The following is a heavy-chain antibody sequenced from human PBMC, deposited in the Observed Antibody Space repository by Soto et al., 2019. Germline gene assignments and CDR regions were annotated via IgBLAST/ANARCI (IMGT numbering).Heavy chain of an antibody. V-gene: IGHV4-34*01. D-gene: IGHD3-10*01. CDR2: INHSGST. CDR3: ARALLWFGGGLDY. CDR1: GGSFSGYY. J-gene: IGHJ4*02. Sequence: SETLSLTCAVYGGSFSGYYLSWIRQPPGKGLEWIGEINHSGSTNYNPSLKSRVTISVDTSKNQFSLKLSSVTAADTAVYYCARALLWFGGGLDYWGQGTLVTVSS.